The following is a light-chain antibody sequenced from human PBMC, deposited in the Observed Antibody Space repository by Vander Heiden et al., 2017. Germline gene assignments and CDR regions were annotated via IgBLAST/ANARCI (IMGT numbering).Light chain of an antibody. CDR3: QQRINGPLPLT. J-gene: IGKJ4*01. Sequence: EIVLTQSPATLSLSPGERATLSCRASQSVSSYLAWYQQKPGQAPRLLIYDASNRATGIPARFSGSGSGTDFTLTISSLEPEDFAVYYCQQRINGPLPLTFGGGTKVEIK. CDR2: DAS. V-gene: IGKV3-11*01. CDR1: QSVSSY.